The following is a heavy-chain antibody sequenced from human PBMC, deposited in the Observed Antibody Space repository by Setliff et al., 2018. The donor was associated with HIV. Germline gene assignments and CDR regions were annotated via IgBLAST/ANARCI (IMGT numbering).Heavy chain of an antibody. D-gene: IGHD4-4*01. J-gene: IGHJ4*02. CDR3: ARNPVTTVTTRYFDY. Sequence: SETLSLTCAVYGGSFSAYHWSWIRQTPGKGLEWLGEINHSGSTNYNPSLESRVTISVDTSKNQFSLKLSSVTAADTAVYYCARNPVTTVTTRYFDYWGQGTLVTVSS. CDR2: INHSGST. V-gene: IGHV4-34*01. CDR1: GGSFSAYH.